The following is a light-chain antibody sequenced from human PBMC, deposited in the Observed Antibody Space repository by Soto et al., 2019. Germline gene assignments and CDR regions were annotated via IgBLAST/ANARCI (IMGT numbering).Light chain of an antibody. V-gene: IGKV1-16*02. J-gene: IGKJ4*01. CDR1: QSIQYN. Sequence: IQMTQSPPSLSASVGDTVTITCRASQSIQYNLVWYQQKPGKAPKSLIYAASRLQTGVSSKFSGSGYGTDFSLTISKLQPPDFATYYCQQYDDYPLTFGGGTTVEIK. CDR3: QQYDDYPLT. CDR2: AAS.